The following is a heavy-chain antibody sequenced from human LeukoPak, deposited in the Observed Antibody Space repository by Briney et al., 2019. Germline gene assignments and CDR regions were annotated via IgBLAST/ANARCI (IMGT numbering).Heavy chain of an antibody. J-gene: IGHJ6*02. CDR3: ARPLYYDILTGYYDSGYYYGMDV. CDR2: ISSSSNTI. D-gene: IGHD3-9*01. V-gene: IGHV3-48*01. CDR1: GFTFSSYS. Sequence: GGSLRLSCAASGFTFSSYSMNWVRQAPGKGLEWISHISSSSNTIYYADSVKGRFTISRDNSKNSLYLQMSSLRAEDTAVYYCARPLYYDILTGYYDSGYYYGMDVWGQGTTVTVSS.